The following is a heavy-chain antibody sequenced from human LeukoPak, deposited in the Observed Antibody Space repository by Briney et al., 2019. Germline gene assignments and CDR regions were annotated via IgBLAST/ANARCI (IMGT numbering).Heavy chain of an antibody. D-gene: IGHD3-10*01. Sequence: GGSLRLSCAASGFTFSSYSMNWVRQAPGKGLEWASSISSSSSYIYYADSVKGRFTISRDNAKNTVYLQMNSLRPEDTAVYYCARDRFYIPDVWGKGTTVTVSS. J-gene: IGHJ6*04. CDR2: ISSSSSYI. CDR3: ARDRFYIPDV. V-gene: IGHV3-21*01. CDR1: GFTFSSYS.